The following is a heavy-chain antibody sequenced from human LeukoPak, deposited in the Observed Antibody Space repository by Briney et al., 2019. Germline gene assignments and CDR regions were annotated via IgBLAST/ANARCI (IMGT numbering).Heavy chain of an antibody. D-gene: IGHD5-18*01. CDR1: DGSISTYY. V-gene: IGHV4-59*01. J-gene: IGHJ4*02. Sequence: SETLSLTCTVSDGSISTYYWSWIRQPPGKGLEWIGYISYIGNTKYNPSLKSGVTISIDTSKNQLSLKLRSVTAADTAVSYCARSTVDTAMVLGYWGQGTLITVSS. CDR2: ISYIGNT. CDR3: ARSTVDTAMVLGY.